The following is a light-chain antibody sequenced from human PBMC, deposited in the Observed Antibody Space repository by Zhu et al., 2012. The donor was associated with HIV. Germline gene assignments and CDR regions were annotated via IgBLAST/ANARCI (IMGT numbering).Light chain of an antibody. CDR2: DAS. CDR1: QSVSSY. Sequence: EIVLTQSPATLSLSPGERATLSCRASQSVSSYLAWYQQKPVQPPRLLIYDASSRATGIPARFSGSGSGTDFTLTISSLEPEDFAVYYCHQRSNWPQTFGQGTKLEIK. V-gene: IGKV3-11*01. CDR3: HQRSNWPQT. J-gene: IGKJ2*01.